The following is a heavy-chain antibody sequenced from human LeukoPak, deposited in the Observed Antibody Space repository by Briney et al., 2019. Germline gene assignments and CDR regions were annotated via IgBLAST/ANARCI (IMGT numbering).Heavy chain of an antibody. CDR1: GFTFSDYY. CDR2: ISSSSSYI. Sequence: KPGGSLRLSCAASGFTFSDYYMNWVRQAPGKWLEWVSSISSSSSYIYYADSVKGRFTISRDNAKNSLYLQMNSLRAEDTAVYYCARDYRLIYYMDVWGKGTTVTISS. CDR3: ARDYRLIYYMDV. V-gene: IGHV3-21*01. D-gene: IGHD2-8*01. J-gene: IGHJ6*03.